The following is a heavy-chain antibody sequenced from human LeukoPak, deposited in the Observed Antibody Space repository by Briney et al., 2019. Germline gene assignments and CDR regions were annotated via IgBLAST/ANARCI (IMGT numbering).Heavy chain of an antibody. CDR1: GGSISSYY. J-gene: IGHJ3*02. CDR3: ARALRTDYVWGSYRYRSAFDI. CDR2: IYYSGST. V-gene: IGHV4-59*01. Sequence: SETLSLTCTVSGGSISSYYWSWIRQPPGKGLEWIGYIYYSGSTNYNPSLKSRVTISVDTSKNQFSLKLSSVTAADTAVYYCARALRTDYVWGSYRYRSAFDIWGQGTMVTVSS. D-gene: IGHD3-16*02.